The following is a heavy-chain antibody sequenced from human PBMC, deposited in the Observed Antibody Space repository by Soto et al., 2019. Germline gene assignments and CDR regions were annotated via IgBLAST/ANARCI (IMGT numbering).Heavy chain of an antibody. V-gene: IGHV3-9*01. CDR3: VKDFRRYTNGLDV. CDR1: GFTYEDFA. CDR2: ISWNSAST. D-gene: IGHD5-18*01. Sequence: EVQLVESGGGLVEPGKSLRLSCVVSGFTYEDFAMHWVRQAPGKGLAWVSGISWNSASTGYADSVTGRFTIYRDNAKNSLYLQMRNLTGDDTAMYYCVKDFRRYTNGLDVWGPGTSVTVSS. J-gene: IGHJ6*02.